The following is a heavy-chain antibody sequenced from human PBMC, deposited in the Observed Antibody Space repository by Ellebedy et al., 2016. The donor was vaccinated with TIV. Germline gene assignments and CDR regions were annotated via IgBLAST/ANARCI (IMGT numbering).Heavy chain of an antibody. CDR1: GFTFSSYS. D-gene: IGHD1-1*01. CDR2: ISGSGGST. V-gene: IGHV3-23*01. Sequence: GESLKISCAASGFTFSSYSMNWVRQAPGKGLEWVSAISGSGGSTYYADSVKGRFTISRDNSKNTLYLQMNSLRAEDTAVYYCAKEPLNNWNDYAFDIWGQGTMVTVSS. J-gene: IGHJ3*02. CDR3: AKEPLNNWNDYAFDI.